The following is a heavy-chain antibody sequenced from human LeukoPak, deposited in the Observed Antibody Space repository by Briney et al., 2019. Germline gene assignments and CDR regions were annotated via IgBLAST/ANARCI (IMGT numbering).Heavy chain of an antibody. J-gene: IGHJ4*02. Sequence: PGVSQRLSCSVSGFTFSRYAMYWVRQPPATGLEYVSAICSNWDRIYYADSVKCRFTITRDNSKNTVYLQMSSLGAGDTAVYYCVKVRIRGTTVNGFDYWGQGTLVTVSS. CDR1: GFTFSRYA. D-gene: IGHD4-17*01. CDR2: ICSNWDRI. V-gene: IGHV3-64D*09. CDR3: VKVRIRGTTVNGFDY.